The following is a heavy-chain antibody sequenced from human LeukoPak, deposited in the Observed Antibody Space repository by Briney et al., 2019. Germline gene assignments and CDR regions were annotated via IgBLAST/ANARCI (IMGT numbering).Heavy chain of an antibody. V-gene: IGHV3-64*01. CDR2: ISSNGGST. CDR3: ARGVELELAYMDV. J-gene: IGHJ6*03. Sequence: GGSLRLSCAASGSTFSSYAMHWVRQAPGKGLEYVSAISSNGGSTYYANSVKGRFTISRDNSKNTLYLQMGSLRAEDMAVYYCARGVELELAYMDVWGKGTTVTISS. CDR1: GSTFSSYA. D-gene: IGHD1-1*01.